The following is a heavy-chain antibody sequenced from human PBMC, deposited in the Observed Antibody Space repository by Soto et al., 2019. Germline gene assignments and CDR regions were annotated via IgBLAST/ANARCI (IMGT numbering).Heavy chain of an antibody. J-gene: IGHJ4*02. V-gene: IGHV5-51*01. CDR2: IYPGYSDI. CDR3: ARPPGSGTLFAN. D-gene: IGHD2-15*01. CDR1: GYSVTNYW. Sequence: PGESLKISCRGSGYSVTNYWIGWVRQVPGRGLEWVGIIYPGYSDIRYRPSFQGRVTISADKSINTAYLQWSSLRASDTAIYYCARPPGSGTLFANWGQGTPVTVSS.